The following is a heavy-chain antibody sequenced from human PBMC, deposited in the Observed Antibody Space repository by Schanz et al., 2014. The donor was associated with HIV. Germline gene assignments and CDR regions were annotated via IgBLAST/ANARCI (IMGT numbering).Heavy chain of an antibody. V-gene: IGHV3-23*01. J-gene: IGHJ3*01. Sequence: EVKLSESGGGLVQPGGSLRLSCAASGFTFGNYAMTWVRQTPGKGLEWVSTISSTGGGTYNADSVKGRFTISRDNSKNTLYLQMDSLKVDDTAVYFCAKDRFCNGGTCYVDAFDLWGQGTLVTVSS. CDR3: AKDRFCNGGTCYVDAFDL. D-gene: IGHD2-15*01. CDR2: ISSTGGGT. CDR1: GFTFGNYA.